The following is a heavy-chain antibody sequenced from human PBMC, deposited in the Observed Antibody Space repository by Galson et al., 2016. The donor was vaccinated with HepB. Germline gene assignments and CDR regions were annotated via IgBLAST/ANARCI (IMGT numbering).Heavy chain of an antibody. CDR2: VSGSGGSS. CDR1: GFTFSSYA. V-gene: IGHV3-23*01. Sequence: SLRLSCAASGFTFSSYAMSWVRQAPGKGLEWVSTVSGSGGSSYYADSVKGRFTISRYNSKNTLYIQMHSLRAEDTAVYFCARETDNNVHSFDYWGQGTLVTVSS. CDR3: ARETDNNVHSFDY. J-gene: IGHJ4*02. D-gene: IGHD1-14*01.